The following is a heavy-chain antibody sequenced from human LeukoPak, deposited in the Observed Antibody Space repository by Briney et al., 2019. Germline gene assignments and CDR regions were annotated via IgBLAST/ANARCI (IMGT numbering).Heavy chain of an antibody. V-gene: IGHV3-30*09. CDR3: ARGGHDFLYGMDV. Sequence: GGSLRLSCAASGFTFSSYAMHWVRQVPGKGLEWVAVISYDGSNKYYADSVKGRFAISRDNSKNTLSLQMNSLRAEDTAVYYCARGGHDFLYGMDVWGQGTTVTVSS. J-gene: IGHJ6*02. CDR1: GFTFSSYA. CDR2: ISYDGSNK. D-gene: IGHD3-3*01.